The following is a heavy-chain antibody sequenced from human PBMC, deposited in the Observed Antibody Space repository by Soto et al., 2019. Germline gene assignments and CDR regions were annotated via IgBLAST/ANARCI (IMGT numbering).Heavy chain of an antibody. V-gene: IGHV3-48*02. Sequence: EVQLVESGGGLVQPGGSLRLSCAASGFSFSTYSMNWVRQAPGKGLEWVSYISSRSYTIYYIDSVKGRFTISRDNAKSSLYLQMNSLRDEDTAVYYCARGGSSSDTGMDVWGQGTTVTVSS. CDR3: ARGGSSSDTGMDV. D-gene: IGHD6-6*01. CDR2: ISSRSYTI. J-gene: IGHJ6*02. CDR1: GFSFSTYS.